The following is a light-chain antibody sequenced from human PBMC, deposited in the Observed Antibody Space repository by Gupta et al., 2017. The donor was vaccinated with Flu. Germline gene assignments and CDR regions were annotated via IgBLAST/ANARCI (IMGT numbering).Light chain of an antibody. CDR3: QSYDSSLSVWV. V-gene: IGLV1-40*01. J-gene: IGLJ3*02. CDR1: SSNIGAGYD. Sequence: QSVLTPPPSLSGAPRQTVTISCTGSSSNIGAGYDVHWYQQLPGTAPKLLIYGNSNRPSGVPDRFSGSKSGTSASLAITGLQAEDEADYYCQSYDSSLSVWVFGGGTKLTVL. CDR2: GNS.